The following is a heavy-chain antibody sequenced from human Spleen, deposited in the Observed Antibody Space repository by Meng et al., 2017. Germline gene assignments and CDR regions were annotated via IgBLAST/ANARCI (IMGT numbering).Heavy chain of an antibody. Sequence: GESLKSSCAASGFIFSNYWMSWVRQAPGKGLEWVSVISGSGGNTYYADSVKGRFTISRDNSKNTLYLQMNSLRAEDTAVYYCAKEERYSSGWYDPWGQGTLVTVSS. CDR2: ISGSGGNT. V-gene: IGHV3-23*01. CDR1: GFIFSNYW. J-gene: IGHJ5*02. D-gene: IGHD6-19*01. CDR3: AKEERYSSGWYDP.